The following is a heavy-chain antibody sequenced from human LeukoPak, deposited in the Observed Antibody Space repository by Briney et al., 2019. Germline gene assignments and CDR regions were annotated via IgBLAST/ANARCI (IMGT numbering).Heavy chain of an antibody. D-gene: IGHD6-19*01. CDR1: GGSISSSSYY. J-gene: IGHJ4*02. CDR2: IYYSGST. Sequence: SETLSLTCTVSGGSISSSSYYWGWIRQPPGKGLEWIGSIYYSGSTYYNPSLKSRVTISVDTSKNQFSLKLSSVTAADTAVYYCASARDFGWAGMWNWGQGTLVTVSS. V-gene: IGHV4-39*01. CDR3: ASARDFGWAGMWN.